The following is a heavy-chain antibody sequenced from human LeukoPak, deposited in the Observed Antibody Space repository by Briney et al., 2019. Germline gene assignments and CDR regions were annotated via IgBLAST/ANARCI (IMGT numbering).Heavy chain of an antibody. J-gene: IGHJ6*03. CDR1: GGSISSGDYY. CDR3: ARDTIEYSSSSGVLNYYYYMDV. V-gene: IGHV4-30-4*08. CDR2: IYYSGST. Sequence: PSETLSLTCTASGGSISSGDYYWSWLRQPPGKGLEWIVYIYYSGSTYSNPSLKSRFTISVDTSKNQFSLKLSSVTAAETAVYCCARDTIEYSSSSGVLNYYYYMDVWGKGTTVTVSS. D-gene: IGHD6-6*01.